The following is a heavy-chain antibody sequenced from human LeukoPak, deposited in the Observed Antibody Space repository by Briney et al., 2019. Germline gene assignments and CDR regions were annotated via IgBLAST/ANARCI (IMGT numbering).Heavy chain of an antibody. V-gene: IGHV4-59*01. Sequence: PSETLSLTCTVSGASITGDYWNWIRQPPGKGLEWIGFVRHYNPSLKSRVTISADISKNQFSLELTSVTAADTAVYYCARMATGLLYGMDVWGQGTTVTVSS. CDR1: GASITGDY. CDR3: ARMATGLLYGMDV. CDR2: VR. J-gene: IGHJ6*02. D-gene: IGHD2-21*01.